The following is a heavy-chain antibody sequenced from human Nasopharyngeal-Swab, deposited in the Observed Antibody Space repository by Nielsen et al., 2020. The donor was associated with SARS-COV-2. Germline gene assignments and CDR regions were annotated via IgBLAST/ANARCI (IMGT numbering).Heavy chain of an antibody. CDR3: AKDRLPDGAWDIDY. V-gene: IGHV3-23*01. J-gene: IGHJ4*02. CDR1: GFTFSSYE. D-gene: IGHD2-21*02. Sequence: GESLKISCAASGFTFSSYEMNWVRQAPGEGLQWVAGILGGGSDKFYAESVMGRFTISRDNSKNTLYLQMNSLRAEDTATYYCAKDRLPDGAWDIDYWGQGTLVTVSP. CDR2: ILGGGSDK.